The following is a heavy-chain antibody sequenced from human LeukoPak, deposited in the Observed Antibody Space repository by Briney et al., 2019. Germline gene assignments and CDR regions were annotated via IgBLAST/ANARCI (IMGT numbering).Heavy chain of an antibody. D-gene: IGHD6-13*01. J-gene: IGHJ5*02. CDR3: AREILRKYSSSWYRAWNWFDP. V-gene: IGHV4-34*01. Sequence: SETLSLTCAVYGGSFSGYYWSWIRQPPGKGLEWIGEINHSRSTNYNPSLKSRVTISVDTSKNQFSLKLSSVTAADTAVYYCAREILRKYSSSWYRAWNWFDPWGQGTLVTVSS. CDR2: INHSRST. CDR1: GGSFSGYY.